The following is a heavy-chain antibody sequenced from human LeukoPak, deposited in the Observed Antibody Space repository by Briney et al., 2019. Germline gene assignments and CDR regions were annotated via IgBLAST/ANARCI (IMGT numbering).Heavy chain of an antibody. J-gene: IGHJ4*02. CDR3: ARGFNGLDSKVGEN. D-gene: IGHD1-26*01. V-gene: IGHV3-72*01. CDR1: GFTFSDHY. CDR2: IRNKAKGYTT. Sequence: GGSLRLSCAVSGFTFSDHYMDWVRQAPGKGLEWVGRIRNKAKGYTTEYAASVKGRFTISRDDSKNSLYLQMTSLKTEDTAVYYCARGFNGLDSKVGENWGQGTLVTVSS.